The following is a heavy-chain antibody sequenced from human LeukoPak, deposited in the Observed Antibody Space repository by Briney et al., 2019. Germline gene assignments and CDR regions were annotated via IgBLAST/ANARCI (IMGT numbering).Heavy chain of an antibody. Sequence: GGSLRLSCAASGFTFSDYWMTWVRQAPGKGLEWVSSISSSSSYIYYADSVKGRFTISRDNAKNSLYLQMNSLRAEDTAVYYCARGRGYSYGPTLDYWGQGTLVTVSS. V-gene: IGHV3-21*01. D-gene: IGHD5-18*01. J-gene: IGHJ4*02. CDR1: GFTFSDYW. CDR3: ARGRGYSYGPTLDY. CDR2: ISSSSSYI.